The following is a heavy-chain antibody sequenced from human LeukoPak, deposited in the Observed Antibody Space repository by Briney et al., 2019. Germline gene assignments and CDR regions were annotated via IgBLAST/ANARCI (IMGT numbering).Heavy chain of an antibody. CDR3: ASGCSGARCYSMFDN. Sequence: GGSLRLSCAASGFTFTDYHMSWIRQAPGTGLEWLSYISRDSTTVFYADSVKGRFTISRDNAQTSLYLQMNNLRAEDTGIYYCASGCSGARCYSMFDNWGQGTLVTVSS. V-gene: IGHV3-11*01. D-gene: IGHD2-15*01. J-gene: IGHJ4*02. CDR1: GFTFTDYH. CDR2: ISRDSTTV.